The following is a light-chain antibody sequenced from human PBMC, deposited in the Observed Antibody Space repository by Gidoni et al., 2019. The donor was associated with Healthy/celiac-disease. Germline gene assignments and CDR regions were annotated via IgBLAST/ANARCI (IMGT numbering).Light chain of an antibody. CDR2: ENK. V-gene: IGLV1-51*02. J-gene: IGLJ3*02. CDR3: GTWDSSLSAGV. CDR1: SSNIGNNY. Sequence: QAVLTQPPSVSAAPGQKVTIPCSGSSSNIGNNYVSWYQQLPGTAPKLLIYENKKRPSGIPDRFSGSKSGTSATLGITGLQTGDEADYYCGTWDSSLSAGVFGGGTKLTVL.